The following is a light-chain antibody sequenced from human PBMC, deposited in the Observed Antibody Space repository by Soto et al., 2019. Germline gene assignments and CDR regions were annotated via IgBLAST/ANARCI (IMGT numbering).Light chain of an antibody. CDR1: NIGSKS. J-gene: IGLJ2*01. CDR3: HVWDISGDQGV. V-gene: IGLV3-21*02. CDR2: DDS. Sequence: SYELTQPPSVSVAPGQTATFTCGADNIGSKSVNWYQKKPGQAPLLIVFDDSDRPPGIPARFSAFNSGNTAILTISMVEDGDEADYYCHVWDISGDQGVFGGGTKVTVL.